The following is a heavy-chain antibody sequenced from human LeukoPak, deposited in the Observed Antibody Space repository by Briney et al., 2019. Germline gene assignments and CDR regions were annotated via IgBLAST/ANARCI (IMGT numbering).Heavy chain of an antibody. J-gene: IGHJ5*02. Sequence: ASVKVSCKASGYTFTRFGISWVRQAPGQGLEWMGWISGYNDNPHYAQSFQGRVTMTTDTSSSTVYMELRSLGSDDTAIYYCARVGRDCRDTRCTWSDWHHPWGQGTLVTVSS. D-gene: IGHD2-2*01. CDR1: GYTFTRFG. CDR2: ISGYNDNP. V-gene: IGHV1-18*01. CDR3: ARVGRDCRDTRCTWSDWHHP.